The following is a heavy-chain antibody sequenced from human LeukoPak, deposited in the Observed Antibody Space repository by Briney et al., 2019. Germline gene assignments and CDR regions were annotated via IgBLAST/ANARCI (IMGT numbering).Heavy chain of an antibody. J-gene: IGHJ6*03. V-gene: IGHV1-24*01. CDR1: GYTLTELS. CDR2: FDPEDGET. CDR3: ATDSGNWNEASTQPYYYYYYYMDV. Sequence: ASVKVSCKVSGYTLTELSMHWVRQAPGKGLEWMGGFDPEDGETIYAQKFQGRVTMTEDTSTDTAYMELSSLRSEDTVVYYCATDSGNWNEASTQPYYYYYYYMDVWGKGTTVTVSS. D-gene: IGHD1-1*01.